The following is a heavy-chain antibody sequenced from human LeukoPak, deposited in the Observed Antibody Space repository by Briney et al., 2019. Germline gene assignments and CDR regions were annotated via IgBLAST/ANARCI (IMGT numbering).Heavy chain of an antibody. CDR1: GFTFSSYA. Sequence: GGSLRLSCAASGFTFSSYAMHWVRQAPGKGLEWVAVISYDGSNKYYADSVKGRFTISRDNSKNTLYLQMNSLRAEDTAVYYCARDGHNFRIAARPTYYYYYMDVWGKGTTVTVSS. J-gene: IGHJ6*03. D-gene: IGHD6-6*01. CDR2: ISYDGSNK. CDR3: ARDGHNFRIAARPTYYYYYMDV. V-gene: IGHV3-30*04.